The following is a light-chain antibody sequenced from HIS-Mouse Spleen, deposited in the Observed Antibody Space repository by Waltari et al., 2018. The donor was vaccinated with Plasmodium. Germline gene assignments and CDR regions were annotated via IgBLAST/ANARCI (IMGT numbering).Light chain of an antibody. CDR2: QDS. Sequence: SYELTQPPSVSVSPGQTASITCPGDKLGDKYACWYQQKPGQSPVLVIDQDSKRPSGIPERFSGSNSGNTATLTISGTQAMDEADYYCQAWDSSTYVVFGGGTKLTVL. CDR1: KLGDKY. J-gene: IGLJ2*01. V-gene: IGLV3-1*01. CDR3: QAWDSSTYVV.